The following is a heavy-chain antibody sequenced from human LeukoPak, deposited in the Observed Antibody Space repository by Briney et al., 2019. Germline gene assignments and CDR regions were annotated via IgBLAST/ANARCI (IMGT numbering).Heavy chain of an antibody. V-gene: IGHV3-7*01. Sequence: GGSLRLSCAASGFTVSSNYMSWVRQAPGKGLEWVANIKQDGSEKFCVDSVKGRFTISRDNAENSLYLHMNSLRAEDTAVYYCARGLWSGTYWGQGSLVTVSS. D-gene: IGHD3-10*01. CDR2: IKQDGSEK. CDR1: GFTVSSNY. J-gene: IGHJ4*02. CDR3: ARGLWSGTY.